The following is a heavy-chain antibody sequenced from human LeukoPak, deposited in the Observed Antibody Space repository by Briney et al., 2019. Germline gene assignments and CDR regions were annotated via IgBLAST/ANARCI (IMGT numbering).Heavy chain of an antibody. J-gene: IGHJ3*02. CDR3: ARGLRTGTTRECAFDI. CDR2: INHSGST. D-gene: IGHD1-1*01. CDR1: GGSFSGYY. V-gene: IGHV4-34*01. Sequence: SETLSLTCAVYGGSFSGYYWSWIRQPPGKGLEWIGEINHSGSTNYNPSLKSRVTISVDTSKNQFSLKLSSVTAADTAVYYCARGLRTGTTRECAFDIWGQGTMVTVSS.